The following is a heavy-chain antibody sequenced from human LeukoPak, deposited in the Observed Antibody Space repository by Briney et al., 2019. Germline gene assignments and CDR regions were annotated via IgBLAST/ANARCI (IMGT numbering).Heavy chain of an antibody. V-gene: IGHV4-59*01. CDR1: GGSISSYY. CDR3: ARFSTVTLESDY. CDR2: IYYSGST. Sequence: PSETLSLTCTVSGGSISSYYWSWIRQPPGKGLEWIGYIYYSGSTNYNPSLKSRVTISVDSSKNQFSLKLSSVTAADTAVYYCARFSTVTLESDYWGQGTLVTVSS. J-gene: IGHJ4*02. D-gene: IGHD4-17*01.